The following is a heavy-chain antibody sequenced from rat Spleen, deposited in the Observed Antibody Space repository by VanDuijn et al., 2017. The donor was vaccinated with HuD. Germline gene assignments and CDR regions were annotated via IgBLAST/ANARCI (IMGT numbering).Heavy chain of an antibody. Sequence: EVQLQESGPGLVKPSQSLSLTCSVTGYSITSSYRWNWIRKFPGNKLEWMGYINGAGSTNYNPSLKSRISITRDTSKNQVFLQVNSVTTEDTATYYCATQYGMGIRTVMDAWGQGASVTVSS. J-gene: IGHJ4*01. V-gene: IGHV3-3*01. D-gene: IGHD1-9*01. CDR2: INGAGST. CDR1: GYSITSSYR. CDR3: ATQYGMGIRTVMDA.